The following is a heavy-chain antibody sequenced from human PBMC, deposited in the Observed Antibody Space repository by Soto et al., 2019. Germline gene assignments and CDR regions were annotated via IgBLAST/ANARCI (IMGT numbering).Heavy chain of an antibody. CDR2: INHSGST. V-gene: IGHV4-34*01. D-gene: IGHD3-10*01. Sequence: QVQLQQWGAGLLKPSETLSFTCAVYGGSFSGYYWSWIRQPPGKGLEWIGEINHSGSTNYNPSLKSRVTISVDTSKNQFSLKLSSVTAADTAVYYCARSITMVRGVRYYYYMDVWGKGTTVTVSS. CDR1: GGSFSGYY. J-gene: IGHJ6*03. CDR3: ARSITMVRGVRYYYYMDV.